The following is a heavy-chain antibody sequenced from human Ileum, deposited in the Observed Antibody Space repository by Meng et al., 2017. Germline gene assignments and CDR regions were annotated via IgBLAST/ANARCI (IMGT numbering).Heavy chain of an antibody. Sequence: QVPLQESGPGLVRPSETLSRSCTVSGGSVSTSDYQWGWIRQPPGKGLEWIGYAGTNYNPSLKSRVTISVDTSKRQFSLKLTSVTAADTAVYYCARDHWGSLDYWGQGILVTVSS. CDR2: AGT. V-gene: IGHV4-61*08. J-gene: IGHJ4*02. CDR1: GGSVSTSDYQ. D-gene: IGHD7-27*01. CDR3: ARDHWGSLDY.